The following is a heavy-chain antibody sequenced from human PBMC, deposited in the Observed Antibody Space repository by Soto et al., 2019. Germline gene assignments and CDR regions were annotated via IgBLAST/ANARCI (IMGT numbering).Heavy chain of an antibody. D-gene: IGHD3-9*01. V-gene: IGHV4-4*07. CDR3: ARVPTLTGPQDYYYGMDV. CDR2: IYTSGST. CDR1: GGSISSYY. Sequence: QVQLQESGPGLVKPSETLSLTCTVSGGSISSYYWSWIRQPAGKGLEWIGRIYTSGSTNYNPSLKSRVTMSVDTSKNQFSLKLSSVTAADTAVYYCARVPTLTGPQDYYYGMDVWGQGTTVTVSS. J-gene: IGHJ6*02.